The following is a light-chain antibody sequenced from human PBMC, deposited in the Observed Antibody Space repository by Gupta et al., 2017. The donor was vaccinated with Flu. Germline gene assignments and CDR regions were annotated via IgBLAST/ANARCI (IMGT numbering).Light chain of an antibody. CDR2: GAA. V-gene: IGKV3-15*01. CDR3: QQYNNGPRT. Sequence: PATLSVSPGERATLSCRASQSVTSNLAWYQQKPGQGPRRLIYGAATRATTIPARCSGSGSETEGTRTISSLKSEDFAVEFCQQYNNGPRTFGGGTKVEIK. J-gene: IGKJ4*02. CDR1: QSVTSN.